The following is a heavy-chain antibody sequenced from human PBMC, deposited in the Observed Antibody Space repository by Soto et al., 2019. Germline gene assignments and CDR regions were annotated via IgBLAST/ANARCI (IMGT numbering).Heavy chain of an antibody. J-gene: IGHJ4*02. V-gene: IGHV4-34*01. CDR2: INHSGST. Sequence: QVQLQQWGAGLLKPSETLSLTCAVYGGSFSGYYWSWIRQPPGKGLEWIGEINHSGSTNYNPSLKSRVTISGDTSKNQFSLKLSSVTAADTAVYYCARAGYSSGWIDYWGQGTLVTVSS. D-gene: IGHD6-19*01. CDR1: GGSFSGYY. CDR3: ARAGYSSGWIDY.